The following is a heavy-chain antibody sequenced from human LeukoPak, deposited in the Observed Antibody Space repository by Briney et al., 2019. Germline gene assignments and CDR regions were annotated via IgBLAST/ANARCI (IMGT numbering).Heavy chain of an antibody. D-gene: IGHD5-12*01. J-gene: IGHJ4*02. CDR2: ISTSSSYI. CDR1: GFTFSSNS. Sequence: PGGSLRLSCAASGFTFSSNSMNWVRHAPGKGLEWVSSISTSSSYIYYADSVKGRFTISRDNSKNTLYLQMNSLRAEDTAVYYCARGPSGYHNTGGQGTLVTVSS. V-gene: IGHV3-21*01. CDR3: ARGPSGYHNT.